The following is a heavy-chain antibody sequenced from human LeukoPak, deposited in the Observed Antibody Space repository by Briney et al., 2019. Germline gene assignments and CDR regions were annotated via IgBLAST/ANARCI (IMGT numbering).Heavy chain of an antibody. CDR1: GYTFTSYY. CDR2: INPNSGDT. D-gene: IGHD3-16*01. J-gene: IGHJ4*02. Sequence: ASVKVSCKASGYTFTSYYMHWVRQAPGQGLEWMGWINPNSGDTNYAQKFQSRVTMTRDTSISTAYMELSRLRSDDTAVYYCARVRYRLAETYIDYWGQGTLVTVSS. CDR3: ARVRYRLAETYIDY. V-gene: IGHV1-2*02.